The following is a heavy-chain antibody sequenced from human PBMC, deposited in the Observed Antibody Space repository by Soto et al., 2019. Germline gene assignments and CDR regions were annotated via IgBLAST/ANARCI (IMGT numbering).Heavy chain of an antibody. CDR1: GFTFSSYS. D-gene: IGHD3-10*01. J-gene: IGHJ6*04. CDR3: ARDILLWFGEIWDPV. CDR2: ISSSSSYI. V-gene: IGHV3-21*01. Sequence: EVQLVESGGGLVKPGGSLRLSCAASGFTFSSYSMNWVRQAPGKGLEWVSSISSSSSYIYYADSVKGRFTISRDNAKNSLYLQMNSLRAEDTAVYYCARDILLWFGEIWDPVWVKGTTVTVSS.